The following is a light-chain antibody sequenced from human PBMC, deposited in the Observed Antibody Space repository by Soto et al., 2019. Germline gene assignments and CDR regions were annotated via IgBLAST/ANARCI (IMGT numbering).Light chain of an antibody. V-gene: IGLV2-23*01. Sequence: QSVLTQPASVSGSPGQLITISCTGTSSDVGSYNLVSWYQQHPGKAPKLMIYEGSKRPSGVSNRFSGSKSGNTASLTISGLQAEDEADYYCCSYACSSTVVFGGGTKLTVL. CDR3: CSYACSSTVV. CDR2: EGS. J-gene: IGLJ2*01. CDR1: SSDVGSYNL.